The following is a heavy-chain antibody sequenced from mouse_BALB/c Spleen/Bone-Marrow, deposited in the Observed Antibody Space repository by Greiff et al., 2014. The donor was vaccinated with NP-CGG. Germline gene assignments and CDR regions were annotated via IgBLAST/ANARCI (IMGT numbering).Heavy chain of an antibody. V-gene: IGHV14-3*02. CDR1: GFKIKDTY. CDR3: ARYRLGTYFDY. J-gene: IGHJ2*01. Sequence: EVQLQQSGAELVKPGASVKLFCTASGFKIKDTYMHWVRQRPEQGLEWIGRIDPANGDTRYDPKFQGKATITADTSSSTAYLQLSSLTSEDTAVYCCARYRLGTYFDYWGQGTTLTVSS. CDR2: IDPANGDT. D-gene: IGHD2-14*01.